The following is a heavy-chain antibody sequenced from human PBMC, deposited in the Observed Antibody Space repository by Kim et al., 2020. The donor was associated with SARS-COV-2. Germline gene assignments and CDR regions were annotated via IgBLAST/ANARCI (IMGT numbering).Heavy chain of an antibody. J-gene: IGHJ5*02. CDR2: ISPTGGST. D-gene: IGHD3-3*01. CDR1: GYSFTSYD. V-gene: IGHV1-46*01. Sequence: ASVKVSCKASGYSFTSYDINWVRQAPGQGLEWMGLISPTGGSTTYAQKFQGRVTMTRDTSTSTAYLEMSSLRSEDTAVYYCTRGLPQPAPDSIDAWGQGT. CDR3: TRGLPQPAPDSIDA.